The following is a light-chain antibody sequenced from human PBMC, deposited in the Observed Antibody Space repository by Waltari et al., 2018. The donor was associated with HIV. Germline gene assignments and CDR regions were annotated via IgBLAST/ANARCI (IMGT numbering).Light chain of an antibody. CDR3: AAWDDSLSGRV. CDR1: SSNIGAGYD. CDR2: SII. V-gene: IGLV1-40*01. Sequence: QSVLTQPPSVSAAPGPRVTISCTGSSSNIGAGYDVHWYQQLPGTAPKLLIYSIIQRPSGVPARFSGSKSDTSASLAISGLRSEDEGIYYCAAWDDSLSGRVFGGGTKLTVL. J-gene: IGLJ2*01.